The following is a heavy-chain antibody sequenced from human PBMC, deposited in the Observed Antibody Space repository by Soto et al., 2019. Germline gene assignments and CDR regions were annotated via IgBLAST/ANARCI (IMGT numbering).Heavy chain of an antibody. CDR2: IYYTGTT. CDR1: GGSSSRYY. CDR3: ARLGGYYQALDT. D-gene: IGHD3-22*01. V-gene: IGHV4-59*08. Sequence: SETLSLTRTVAGGSSSRYYWIWIRQPPGKGLEWIGYIYYTGTTRYNPSLKSRVTTSVDTSKNQFSLKLSSVTAADTAVYYCARLGGYYQALDTWGQGTLVTVSS. J-gene: IGHJ5*02.